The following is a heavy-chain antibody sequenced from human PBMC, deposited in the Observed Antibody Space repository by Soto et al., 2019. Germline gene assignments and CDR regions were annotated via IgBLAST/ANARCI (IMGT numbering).Heavy chain of an antibody. D-gene: IGHD4-17*01. Sequence: GGSLRLSCAASGFTFKNYGMAWVRQAPGRGLDWVSTINGDGGNTNYADSVKGRFSISRDNSKNTVYLQMSSLRAEDTAVYFCAKDAGGSGEMFGYWGQGIQVTVSS. J-gene: IGHJ4*02. CDR1: GFTFKNYG. V-gene: IGHV3-23*01. CDR3: AKDAGGSGEMFGY. CDR2: INGDGGNT.